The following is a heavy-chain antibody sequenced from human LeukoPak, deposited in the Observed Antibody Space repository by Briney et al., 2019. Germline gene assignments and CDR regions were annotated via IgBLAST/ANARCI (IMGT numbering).Heavy chain of an antibody. Sequence: GGSLRLSCAAPGFTFSDYYMSWIRQAPGKGLEWVSYISSSGSRIYNADSVKGRFTISRDNAENSLYLQMNSLRAEDTAVYYCARWGSSGYYYPRYWGQGTLVTVSS. CDR3: ARWGSSGYYYPRY. V-gene: IGHV3-11*01. D-gene: IGHD3-22*01. CDR2: ISSSGSRI. CDR1: GFTFSDYY. J-gene: IGHJ4*02.